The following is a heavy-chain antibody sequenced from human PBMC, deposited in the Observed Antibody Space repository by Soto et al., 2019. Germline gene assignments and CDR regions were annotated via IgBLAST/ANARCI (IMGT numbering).Heavy chain of an antibody. V-gene: IGHV3-30*18. CDR3: AKDSSDLQLLRFLEWSNDAFDI. CDR1: GFTFSSYG. Sequence: QVQLVESGGGVVQPGRSLRLSCAASGFTFSSYGMHWVRQAPGKGLEWVAVISYDGSNKYYADSVKGRFTISRDNSKNTLYLQMNSLRAEDTAVYYCAKDSSDLQLLRFLEWSNDAFDIWGQGTMVTVSS. CDR2: ISYDGSNK. D-gene: IGHD3-3*01. J-gene: IGHJ3*02.